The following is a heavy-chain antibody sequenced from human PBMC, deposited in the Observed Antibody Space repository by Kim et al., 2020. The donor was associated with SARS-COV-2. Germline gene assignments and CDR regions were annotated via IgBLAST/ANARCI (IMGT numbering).Heavy chain of an antibody. J-gene: IGHJ6*02. D-gene: IGHD6-19*01. CDR3: AKDMAVAGTSRYYYYGMDV. Sequence: GRFTISRDNSKNTLYLQMNSLRAEDTAVYYCAKDMAVAGTSRYYYYGMDVWGQGTTVTVSS. V-gene: IGHV3-30*02.